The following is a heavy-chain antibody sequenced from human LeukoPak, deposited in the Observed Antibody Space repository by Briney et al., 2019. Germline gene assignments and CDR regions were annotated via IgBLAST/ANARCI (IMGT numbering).Heavy chain of an antibody. J-gene: IGHJ4*02. Sequence: GASVKVSCKASGGTFSSYAISWVRQAPGQGLEWMGGIIPIFGTANYAQKFQGRVTITADESTSTAYMELSSLRSEDTAVYYCARGGEMATITPFDYWGQGTLVTVSS. D-gene: IGHD5-24*01. CDR2: IIPIFGTA. V-gene: IGHV1-69*13. CDR1: GGTFSSYA. CDR3: ARGGEMATITPFDY.